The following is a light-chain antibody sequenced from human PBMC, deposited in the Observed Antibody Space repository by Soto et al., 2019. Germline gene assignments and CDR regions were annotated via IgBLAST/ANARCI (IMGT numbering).Light chain of an antibody. CDR2: GIS. J-gene: IGKJ1*01. CDR1: HTMSSSY. Sequence: EIVLTQYPGTLSLSPGERAALSCRAIHTMSSSYLAWYQQKPGQAPRLLMYGISRRATGIPDRFSGSGSGTDFTLTITRLEPEDLAVYYCQQYVTSSPRTFGQGTKVDIK. V-gene: IGKV3-20*01. CDR3: QQYVTSSPRT.